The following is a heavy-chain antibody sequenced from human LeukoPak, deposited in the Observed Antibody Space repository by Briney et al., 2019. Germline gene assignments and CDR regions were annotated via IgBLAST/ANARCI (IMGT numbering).Heavy chain of an antibody. V-gene: IGHV1-69*06. J-gene: IGHJ6*03. CDR3: ARLTPDYPRYYYYMDV. CDR2: IIPIFGTA. CDR1: GGTFSSYA. Sequence: VASVKVSCKASGGTFSSYAISWVRQAPGQGLEWMGGIIPIFGTANYAQKFQGRVTITADKSTSTAYMELSSLRSEDTAVYYCARLTPDYPRYYYYMDVWGKGTTVTVSS. D-gene: IGHD4-11*01.